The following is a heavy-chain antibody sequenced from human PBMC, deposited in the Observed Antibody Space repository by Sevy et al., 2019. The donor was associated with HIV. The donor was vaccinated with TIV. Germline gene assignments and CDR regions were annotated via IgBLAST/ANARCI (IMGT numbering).Heavy chain of an antibody. D-gene: IGHD6-13*01. CDR3: ARSISWYASFDY. V-gene: IGHV1-69*13. J-gene: IGHJ4*02. CDR2: IIPMLGTA. CDR1: GRTFNSYA. Sequence: ASVKVSCKASGRTFNSYAISWVRQAPGQGLEWMGGIIPMLGTAYYVQKFQDRVTITADESTSPAYMELSSLRSEDTAVYYCARSISWYASFDYWGQGTLVTVSS.